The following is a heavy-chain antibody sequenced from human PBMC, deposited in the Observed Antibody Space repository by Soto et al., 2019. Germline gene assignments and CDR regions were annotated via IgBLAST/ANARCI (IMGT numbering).Heavy chain of an antibody. D-gene: IGHD4-17*01. Sequence: ASVKVSCKASGYTFTGYYMHWVRQAPGQGLEWMGWINPNSGGTNYAQKFQGRVTMTRDTSISTAYMELSRLRSDDTAVHYCARVGDVSYYYYGMDVWGQGTTVTVSS. CDR1: GYTFTGYY. V-gene: IGHV1-2*02. J-gene: IGHJ6*02. CDR3: ARVGDVSYYYYGMDV. CDR2: INPNSGGT.